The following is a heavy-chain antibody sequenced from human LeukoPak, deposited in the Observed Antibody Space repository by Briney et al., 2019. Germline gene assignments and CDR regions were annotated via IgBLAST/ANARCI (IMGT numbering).Heavy chain of an antibody. V-gene: IGHV3-64*01. Sequence: GGSLRLSCAASGFTFSSYAMHWVRQAPGKGLEYVSAFSSNGGSTYYANPVKGRFTISRDNSKNTLYLQMGSLRAEDMAVYYCARDFQSTVTTPFDYWGQGTLVTVSS. D-gene: IGHD4-17*01. CDR1: GFTFSSYA. CDR3: ARDFQSTVTTPFDY. J-gene: IGHJ4*02. CDR2: FSSNGGST.